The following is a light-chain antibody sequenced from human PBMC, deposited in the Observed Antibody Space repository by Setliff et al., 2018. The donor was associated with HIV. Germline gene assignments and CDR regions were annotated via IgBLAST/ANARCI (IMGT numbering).Light chain of an antibody. CDR2: AVS. CDR3: NSYTTSATRV. J-gene: IGLJ2*01. CDR1: SSDVGGYNY. Sequence: QSALTQPASVSGSPGQSITISCTGTSSDVGGYNYVSWYQQHPGKAPKLMIYAVSNRPSGVSNRFSGSKSGNTASLTISGLQADDEADYYCNSYTTSATRVFGGGTQRPS. V-gene: IGLV2-14*01.